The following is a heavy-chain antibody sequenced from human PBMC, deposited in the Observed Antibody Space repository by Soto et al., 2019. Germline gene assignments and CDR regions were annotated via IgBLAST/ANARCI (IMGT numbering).Heavy chain of an antibody. D-gene: IGHD2-15*01. CDR3: ARSEEDSDYYYYGMDV. CDR1: GDTVSSNSVA. J-gene: IGHJ6*02. V-gene: IGHV6-1*01. Sequence: SQTLSLTCVGSGDTVSSNSVAWNWVRQSPSRGLEWLGRTYYRSRWYSDYAVSVRSRIDINADTSKNQISLQLNSVTPEDTAVYYCARSEEDSDYYYYGMDVWGQGTTVTVSS. CDR2: TYYRSRWYS.